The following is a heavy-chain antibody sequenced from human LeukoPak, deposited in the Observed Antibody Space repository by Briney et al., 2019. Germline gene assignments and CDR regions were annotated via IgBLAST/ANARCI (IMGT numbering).Heavy chain of an antibody. CDR2: IYTSGNT. V-gene: IGHV4-4*07. D-gene: IGHD1-1*01. CDR3: ARDRIWNDAGHDPFDI. Sequence: SETLSLTCNVSGASISSYYWSWIRQPAGKGLEWIGRIYTSGNTNYSPSFKSRATISIDRSKNQFSLNLPSVTAADTAVYYCARDRIWNDAGHDPFDIWGQGTMVTVSS. CDR1: GASISSYY. J-gene: IGHJ3*02.